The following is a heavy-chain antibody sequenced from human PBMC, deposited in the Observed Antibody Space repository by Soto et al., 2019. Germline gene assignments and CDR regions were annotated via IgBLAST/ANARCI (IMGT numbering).Heavy chain of an antibody. CDR3: ARNGTYGSSRSHYSGMDV. CDR2: IVPMLGTP. Sequence: ASVKVSCKASGGTFDKFIMNWVRQTPGRGLEWMGGIVPMLGTPTYAEKFKGRVRISATGSATTTYMEVTSLRSEDTAIYYCARNGTYGSSRSHYSGMDVWGQGTTVTVSS. D-gene: IGHD3-10*01. CDR1: GGTFDKFI. J-gene: IGHJ6*02. V-gene: IGHV1-69*13.